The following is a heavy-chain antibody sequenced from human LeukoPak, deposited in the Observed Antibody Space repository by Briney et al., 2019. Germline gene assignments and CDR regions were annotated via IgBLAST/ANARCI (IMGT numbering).Heavy chain of an antibody. J-gene: IGHJ2*01. D-gene: IGHD1-14*01. V-gene: IGHV4-34*01. Sequence: LSCAASALTSSDFETNWISQPPGNGLEWIGEINHSGSSNYNPSLKSRVTISVDTSKNQFSLKLSSMTAADTAVYYCARQDNTARYFDLWSRGTLVTVSS. CDR3: ARQDNTARYFDL. CDR1: ALTSSDFE. CDR2: INHSGSS.